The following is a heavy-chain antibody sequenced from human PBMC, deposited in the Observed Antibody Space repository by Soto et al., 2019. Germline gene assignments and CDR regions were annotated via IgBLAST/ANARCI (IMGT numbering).Heavy chain of an antibody. Sequence: PSGTLSLTCTVSGGSISTYYWSWIRQPPGKGLESIGYIFYTGSTNYNPSLKSRVTISVDTSKNQFSLKLSSVTAADTAVYYCARLGIFGVVSWFDPWGQGTLVTVSS. CDR2: IFYTGST. CDR3: ARLGIFGVVSWFDP. CDR1: GGSISTYY. V-gene: IGHV4-59*08. J-gene: IGHJ5*02. D-gene: IGHD3-3*01.